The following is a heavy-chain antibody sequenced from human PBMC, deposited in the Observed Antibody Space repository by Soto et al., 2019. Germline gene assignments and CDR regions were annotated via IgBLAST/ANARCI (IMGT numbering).Heavy chain of an antibody. CDR2: ISSSGSTI. D-gene: IGHD3-22*01. V-gene: IGHV3-48*03. CDR1: GFTFSSYE. Sequence: GGSLRLSCAASGFTFSSYEMNWVRQAPGKGLEWVSYISSSGSTIYYADSVKGRFTISRDNAKNSLYLQMNSLRAEDTAVYYCARGLITVIVVAHDAFDIWGQGTMVTVSS. J-gene: IGHJ3*02. CDR3: ARGLITVIVVAHDAFDI.